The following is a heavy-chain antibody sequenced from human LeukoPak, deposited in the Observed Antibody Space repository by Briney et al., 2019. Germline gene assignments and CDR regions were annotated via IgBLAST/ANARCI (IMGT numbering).Heavy chain of an antibody. CDR2: IYSGDNT. D-gene: IGHD1-26*01. CDR1: GFTVSSNY. CDR3: AKDSKTYSGSYGVDY. V-gene: IGHV3-66*01. J-gene: IGHJ4*02. Sequence: GGSLRLSCAASGFTVSSNYMNWVRQAPGKGLEWVSIIYSGDNTYYADSVKGRFTISRDNSKNTLYLQMNSLRAEDTAVYYCAKDSKTYSGSYGVDYWGQGTLVTVSS.